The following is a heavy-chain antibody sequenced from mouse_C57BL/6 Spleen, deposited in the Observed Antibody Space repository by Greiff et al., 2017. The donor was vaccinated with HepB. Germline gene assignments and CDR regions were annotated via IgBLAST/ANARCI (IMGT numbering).Heavy chain of an antibody. CDR3: ARNDYYGSPWFAY. CDR1: GYTFTSYW. J-gene: IGHJ3*01. Sequence: QVQLQQPGTELVKPGASVKLSCKASGYTFTSYWMHWVKQRPGQGLEWIGNINPSNGGTKYNEKFKSKATLTVDKPSSTAYMQLSSLTSEDSAVYDCARNDYYGSPWFAYWGQGTLVTVSA. V-gene: IGHV1-53*01. D-gene: IGHD1-1*01. CDR2: INPSNGGT.